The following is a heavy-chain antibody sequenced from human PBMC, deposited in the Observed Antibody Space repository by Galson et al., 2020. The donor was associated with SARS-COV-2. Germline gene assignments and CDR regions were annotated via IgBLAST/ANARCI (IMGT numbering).Heavy chain of an antibody. CDR2: INHSGST. D-gene: IGHD6-13*01. Sequence: SETLSLTCAVYGGSFSGYYWSWIRQRPGPGLEWIGEINHSGSTNYNPSLTSRVTISVATSKNQFSLKLSAVTAADTAVYYCARGGYSSSWYGTHNWFDPWGQGTLVTVSS. CDR3: ARGGYSSSWYGTHNWFDP. CDR1: GGSFSGYY. J-gene: IGHJ5*02. V-gene: IGHV4-34*01.